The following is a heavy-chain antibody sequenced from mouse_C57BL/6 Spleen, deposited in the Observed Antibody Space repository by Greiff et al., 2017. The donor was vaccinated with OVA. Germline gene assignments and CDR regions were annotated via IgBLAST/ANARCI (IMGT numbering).Heavy chain of an antibody. D-gene: IGHD2-4*01. J-gene: IGHJ3*01. CDR3: ARGSYDYDPAWFAY. Sequence: EANLVESGGGLVKPGESLKLSCAASGFTFSDYGMHWVRQAPEKGLEWVAYISSGSSTIYYADTVKGRFTISRDNAKNTLFLQMTSLRSEDTAMYYCARGSYDYDPAWFAYWGQGTLVTVSA. CDR2: ISSGSSTI. V-gene: IGHV5-17*01. CDR1: GFTFSDYG.